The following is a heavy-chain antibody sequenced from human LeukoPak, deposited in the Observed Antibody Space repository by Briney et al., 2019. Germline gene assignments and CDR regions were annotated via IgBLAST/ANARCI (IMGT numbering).Heavy chain of an antibody. CDR2: INHSGST. CDR1: GGSFSGYY. V-gene: IGHV4-34*01. J-gene: IGHJ4*02. Sequence: SETLSLTCAVYGGSFSGYYWTWIRQPPGKGLEWIGEINHSGSTNYNTSLKSRVTISVDTSKNQFSLKLGSVTAADTAVYYCAKDPYSGSYFGYWGQGTLVTVSS. D-gene: IGHD1-26*01. CDR3: AKDPYSGSYFGY.